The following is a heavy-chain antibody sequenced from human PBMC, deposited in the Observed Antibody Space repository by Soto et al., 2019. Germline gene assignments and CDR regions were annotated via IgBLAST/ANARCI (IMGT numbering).Heavy chain of an antibody. J-gene: IGHJ5*02. Sequence: SETLSLTCAVYGGSFSGYYWSWIRQPPGKGLEWIGEINHSGSTNYNPSLKSRVTISVDTSKNQFSLKLSSVTAADTAVYYCARGGGLHLGELSFGISWFDPWGQGTLVTVSS. D-gene: IGHD3-16*02. CDR3: ARGGGLHLGELSFGISWFDP. CDR1: GGSFSGYY. V-gene: IGHV4-34*01. CDR2: INHSGST.